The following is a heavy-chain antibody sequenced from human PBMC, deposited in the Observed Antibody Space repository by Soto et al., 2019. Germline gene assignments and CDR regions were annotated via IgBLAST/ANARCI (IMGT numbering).Heavy chain of an antibody. CDR2: INSDGSNT. V-gene: IGHV3-74*01. CDR1: GFTFSRYW. D-gene: IGHD5-18*01. J-gene: IGHJ4*02. CDR3: AREGVGYSYGNFDY. Sequence: PGGSLRLSCAASGFTFSRYWMHWVRQAPGKGLVWVSRINSDGSNTFSADPVKGRFTISRDNAKNTLYLQMNSLRAEDTAVYYCAREGVGYSYGNFDYWGQGTLVTVSS.